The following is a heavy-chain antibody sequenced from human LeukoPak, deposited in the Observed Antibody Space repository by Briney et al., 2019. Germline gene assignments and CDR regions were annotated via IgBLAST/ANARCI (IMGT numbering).Heavy chain of an antibody. J-gene: IGHJ6*02. CDR2: ISAYNGNT. CDR1: GYTFTSYG. CDR3: ARDSVSGYDYYYYGMDV. V-gene: IGHV1-18*01. Sequence: ASVKVSCTASGYTFTSYGISWVRQAPGQGLEWMGWISAYNGNTNYAQKLQGRVTMTTDTSTSTAYMELRSLRSDDTAVYYCARDSVSGYDYYYYGMDVWGQGTTVTVSS. D-gene: IGHD5-12*01.